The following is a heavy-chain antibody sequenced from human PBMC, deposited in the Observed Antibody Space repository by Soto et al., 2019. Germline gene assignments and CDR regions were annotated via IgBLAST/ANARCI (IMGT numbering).Heavy chain of an antibody. V-gene: IGHV3-53*02. Sequence: EVQLVETGGGLIQPGGSLRLSCAASGFTVSSAYMSWVRQAPGKGLEWVSVIYSGGSTYYADSLKGRFTISRDNSKNTLKLQMNSRRAEDTAVYYWARGGFAPFDYWGQGTMVTVSS. CDR1: GFTVSSAY. CDR3: ARGGFAPFDY. J-gene: IGHJ4*02. CDR2: IYSGGST.